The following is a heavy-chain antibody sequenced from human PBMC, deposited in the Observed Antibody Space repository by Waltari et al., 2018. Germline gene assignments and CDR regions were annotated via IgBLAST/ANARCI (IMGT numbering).Heavy chain of an antibody. V-gene: IGHV3-53*01. J-gene: IGHJ4*02. Sequence: EVQVVESGGGLIQPGGSLRLSCAVSGFIVSSNYMSWVRQAPGKGREWVSVIYSGGSSYYVDSVKGRFTISRDNSKNTIYLEMNSLRGEDTAVYFCVGHRFGSGSYFDYWGQGTLVTVSS. D-gene: IGHD3-10*01. CDR3: VGHRFGSGSYFDY. CDR2: IYSGGSS. CDR1: GFIVSSNY.